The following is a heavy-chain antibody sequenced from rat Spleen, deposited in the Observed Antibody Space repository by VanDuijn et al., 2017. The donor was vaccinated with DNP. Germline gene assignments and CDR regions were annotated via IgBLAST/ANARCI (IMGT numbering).Heavy chain of an antibody. CDR1: GFTFNYYW. J-gene: IGHJ2*01. CDR3: VTSPGPNWFAH. Sequence: EVQLVESGGDLVQPGRSLKLSCVASGFTFNYYWMAWIRQVPGKGLEWIASITSGTGTTSYAYAVKGRFMISRDNADHTLYLQMDSLRSEDTATYYCVTSPGPNWFAHWGQGVMVTVSS. V-gene: IGHV5-31*01. D-gene: IGHD3-8*01. CDR2: ITSGTGTT.